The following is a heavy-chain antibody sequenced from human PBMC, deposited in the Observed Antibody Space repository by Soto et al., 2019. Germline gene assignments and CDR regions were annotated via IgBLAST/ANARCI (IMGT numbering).Heavy chain of an antibody. V-gene: IGHV1-3*01. D-gene: IGHD3-16*01. CDR3: AREWANNTVIGGVTYRYYHGMDV. CDR1: GYTFTSYA. J-gene: IGHJ6*02. Sequence: ASVKVSCKASGYTFTSYAMHWVRQAPGQRLEWMGWINAGNGNTRYAQNFQGRVTLTRDTSTSTVYMELTGLRSEDSAVYYCAREWANNTVIGGVTYRYYHGMDVWGQGTTVTVSS. CDR2: INAGNGNT.